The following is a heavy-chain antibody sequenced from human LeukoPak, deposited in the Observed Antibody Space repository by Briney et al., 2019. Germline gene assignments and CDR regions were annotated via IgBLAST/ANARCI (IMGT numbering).Heavy chain of an antibody. D-gene: IGHD3-10*01. Sequence: PGGSLRLSCAASGFTFSSYAMSWVRHAPGKGLEWVSAISGSGGSTYYPDPVKGRFTISRDNSKNTLYPQMNSLRAEDTAVYCCARDLLMVRGVIPYWGQGTLVTVSS. J-gene: IGHJ4*02. CDR1: GFTFSSYA. CDR2: ISGSGGST. V-gene: IGHV3-23*01. CDR3: ARDLLMVRGVIPY.